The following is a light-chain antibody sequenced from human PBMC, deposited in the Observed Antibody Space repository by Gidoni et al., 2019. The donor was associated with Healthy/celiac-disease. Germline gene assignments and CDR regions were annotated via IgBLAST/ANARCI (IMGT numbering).Light chain of an antibody. V-gene: IGLV1-40*01. Sequence: QSVLTQPPAVSWVPGQGVTIPCTGSSSNIGAGYDVHWYPQLPGPAPKLPIYGNHNRPSGVPDRFSGSKSGTSASLAITGLQAEDEADYYCQSYDSSLSVVFGGGTKLTVL. CDR1: SSNIGAGYD. CDR2: GNH. J-gene: IGLJ2*01. CDR3: QSYDSSLSVV.